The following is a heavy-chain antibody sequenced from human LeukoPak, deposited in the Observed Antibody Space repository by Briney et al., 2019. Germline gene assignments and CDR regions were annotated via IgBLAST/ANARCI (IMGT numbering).Heavy chain of an antibody. CDR2: IYYSGSA. Sequence: PSETLSLTCTVSGGSMSSHYWSWIRQPPGKGLEWIGFIYYSGSANYNPSLKSRVTISVDTSKDQFSLKLSSVTAADTAVYYCARRTLYNWNHSDYYYMDVWGKGTTVTVSS. J-gene: IGHJ6*03. CDR3: ARRTLYNWNHSDYYYMDV. CDR1: GGSMSSHY. D-gene: IGHD1-1*01. V-gene: IGHV4-59*11.